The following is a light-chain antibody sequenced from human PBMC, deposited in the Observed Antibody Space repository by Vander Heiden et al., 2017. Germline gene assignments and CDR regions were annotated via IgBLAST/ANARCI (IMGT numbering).Light chain of an antibody. CDR1: SSDVGGYDS. J-gene: IGLJ1*01. Sequence: QYALTQPASVSGSPGQSITISCAGTSSDVGGYDSVSWYQQHPGKAPKLMIYDVTYRPSGVSIRFSGSKSGNTASLTISGLQAEDESDYYCSSYTTSGTRVFGTGTNVTVL. CDR3: SSYTTSGTRV. CDR2: DVT. V-gene: IGLV2-14*03.